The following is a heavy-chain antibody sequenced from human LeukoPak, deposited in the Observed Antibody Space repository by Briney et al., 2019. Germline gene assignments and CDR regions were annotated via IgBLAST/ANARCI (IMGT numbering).Heavy chain of an antibody. Sequence: NPSETLPLTCAVSGGSISSGGYSWTWFRQPPGRGLNWFGYTYHSGSTYYNPSLKSRVTISVDRSKNQFSLKLSSVTAADTAVYYCARGIGPAKWLRTFDAFDIWGQGTMVTVSS. CDR1: GGSISSGGYS. J-gene: IGHJ3*02. CDR3: ARGIGPAKWLRTFDAFDI. CDR2: TYHSGST. V-gene: IGHV4-30-2*01. D-gene: IGHD5-12*01.